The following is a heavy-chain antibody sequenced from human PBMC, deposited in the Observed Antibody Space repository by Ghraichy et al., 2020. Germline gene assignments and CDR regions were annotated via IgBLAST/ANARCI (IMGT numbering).Heavy chain of an antibody. J-gene: IGHJ6*02. D-gene: IGHD3-3*01. CDR2: INFTGSTT. CDR1: GFTFSNYS. Sequence: GESLRLSCAASGFTFSNYSMNWVRQAPGKGLEWISYINFTGSTTYYADSVKGRFSISRDNAKNSLYLQMNSLRDEDAAVYYCARANYDFWSASDYYYGMDVWGQGTTVTVSS. CDR3: ARANYDFWSASDYYYGMDV. V-gene: IGHV3-48*02.